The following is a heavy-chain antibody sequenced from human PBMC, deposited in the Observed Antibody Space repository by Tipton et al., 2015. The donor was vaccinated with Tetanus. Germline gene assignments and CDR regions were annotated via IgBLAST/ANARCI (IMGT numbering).Heavy chain of an antibody. D-gene: IGHD2-15*01. V-gene: IGHV5-51*01. Sequence: QLVQSGAEVKKSGESLKISCKGSXYXFTSKWIGWVRQMPGKGLEWMGIVYPGDSDPRYSPSFQGQVTISADKSISAAYLQWSSLKASDTGIYYCARQDCSGGSCSLDVWGQGTTVTVSS. CDR2: VYPGDSDP. CDR3: ARQDCSGGSCSLDV. J-gene: IGHJ6*02. CDR1: XYXFTSKW.